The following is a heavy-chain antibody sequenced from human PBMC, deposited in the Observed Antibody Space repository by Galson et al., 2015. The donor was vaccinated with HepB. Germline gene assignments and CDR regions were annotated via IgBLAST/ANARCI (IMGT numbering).Heavy chain of an antibody. Sequence: SLRLSCAASGFTFSSYAMSWVRQAPGKGLEWVSVISGSGGTTYYSDSVKGRFTISRDNSKNTLYLQMNSLRVEDTAVYHCAKDLTGTKTDYWGQGTLVTVSS. CDR2: ISGSGGTT. J-gene: IGHJ4*02. D-gene: IGHD1-7*01. CDR3: AKDLTGTKTDY. V-gene: IGHV3-23*01. CDR1: GFTFSSYA.